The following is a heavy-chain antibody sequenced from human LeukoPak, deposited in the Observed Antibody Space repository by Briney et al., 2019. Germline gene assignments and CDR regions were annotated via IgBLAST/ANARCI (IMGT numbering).Heavy chain of an antibody. CDR1: GYTFTGYY. V-gene: IGHV1-2*02. CDR2: INPNRGGT. CDR3: ARVGAGSSQVQDYYYGMDV. J-gene: IGHJ6*02. Sequence: GASVKVSCKASGYTFTGYYMYWLRQAPGQGPEWMGWINPNRGGTNYEQKFQGRVTMTRDTSISTAYMELSRLRSDDTAVYYCARVGAGSSQVQDYYYGMDVWGQGTTVTVSS. D-gene: IGHD6-13*01.